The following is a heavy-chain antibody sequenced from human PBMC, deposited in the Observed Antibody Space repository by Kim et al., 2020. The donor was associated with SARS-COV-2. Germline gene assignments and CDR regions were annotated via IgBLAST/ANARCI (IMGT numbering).Heavy chain of an antibody. CDR1: GGSIGSYY. D-gene: IGHD3-16*01. V-gene: IGHV4-59*12. CDR3: AGELRGLSFDP. CDR2: IYYSVST. J-gene: IGHJ5*02. Sequence: SETLSLTCTVSGGSIGSYYSSWIRQPPGKGLEWIGSIYYSVSTNYNATFKRRGPISVDTSKNQFSLMLSSVTTADTAVFYCAGELRGLSFDPCGHRTLVT.